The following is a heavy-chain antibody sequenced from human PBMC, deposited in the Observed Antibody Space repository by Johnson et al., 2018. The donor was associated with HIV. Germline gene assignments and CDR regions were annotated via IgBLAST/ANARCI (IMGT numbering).Heavy chain of an antibody. CDR2: ISWDGGNT. V-gene: IGHV3-43D*03. CDR1: GFTFSSYG. D-gene: IGHD1-26*01. CDR3: AKDFPKWEDGDAFDI. Sequence: VQLVESGGGLVQPGGSLRLSCAASGFTFSSYGMSWVRQAPGKGLEWVSLISWDGGNTYYADAVKGRFIISRDNNKNSLYLQMNSLRAEDTALYYCAKDFPKWEDGDAFDIWGQGTMVTVSS. J-gene: IGHJ3*02.